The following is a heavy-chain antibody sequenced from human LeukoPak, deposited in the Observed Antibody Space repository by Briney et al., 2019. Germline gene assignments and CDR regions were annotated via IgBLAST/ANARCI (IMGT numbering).Heavy chain of an antibody. CDR2: ISSDSSFI. V-gene: IGHV3-21*01. J-gene: IGHJ4*02. D-gene: IGHD3-16*02. CDR1: GFPFSSYS. Sequence: GGSLRLSCAASGFPFSSYSMNWVRLAPGKGLEWVSFISSDSSFINYADSVKGRFTISRDNAKNSLFLQVNSLRADDTAVFYCARVPYYDYGWGSYRSYYFDYWGQGTLVTVSS. CDR3: ARVPYYDYGWGSYRSYYFDY.